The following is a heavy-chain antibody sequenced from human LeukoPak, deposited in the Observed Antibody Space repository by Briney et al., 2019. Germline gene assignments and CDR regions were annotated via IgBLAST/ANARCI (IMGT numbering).Heavy chain of an antibody. V-gene: IGHV1-69*06. J-gene: IGHJ4*02. CDR3: ARAASGVQLWQDFDY. Sequence: ASVKVSCKASGGTFSSYAISWVRQAPGQGPEWMGGIIPIFGTANYAQKFQGRVTITADKSTSTAYMELSSLRSEDTAVYYCARAASGVQLWQDFDYWGQGTLVTVSS. D-gene: IGHD5-18*01. CDR1: GGTFSSYA. CDR2: IIPIFGTA.